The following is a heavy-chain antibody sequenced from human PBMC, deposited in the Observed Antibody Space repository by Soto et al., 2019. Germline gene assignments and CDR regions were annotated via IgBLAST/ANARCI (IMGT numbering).Heavy chain of an antibody. V-gene: IGHV1-2*04. CDR2: INPNSGGT. Sequence: ASVKVSCKASGYTFTGYYMHWVRQAPGQGLEWMGWINPNSGGTNYAQKFQGWVTMTRDTSISTAYMELSRLRSDDTAVYYCARGYSGSYYYFDYWGQGTLVTVSS. CDR3: ARGYSGSYYYFDY. CDR1: GYTFTGYY. J-gene: IGHJ4*02. D-gene: IGHD1-26*01.